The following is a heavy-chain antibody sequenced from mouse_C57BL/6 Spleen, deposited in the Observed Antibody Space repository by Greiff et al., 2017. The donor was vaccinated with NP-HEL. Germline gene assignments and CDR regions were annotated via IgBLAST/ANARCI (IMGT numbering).Heavy chain of an antibody. Sequence: EVKLQESGPELVKPGDSVKISCKASGYSFTGYFMNWVMQSHGKSLEWIGRINPYNGDTFYNQKFKGKATLTVDKSSSTAHMELRSLTSEDSAVYYCAIGTGFDYWGQGTTLTVSS. CDR1: GYSFTGYF. CDR2: INPYNGDT. V-gene: IGHV1-20*01. J-gene: IGHJ2*01. CDR3: AIGTGFDY. D-gene: IGHD3-3*01.